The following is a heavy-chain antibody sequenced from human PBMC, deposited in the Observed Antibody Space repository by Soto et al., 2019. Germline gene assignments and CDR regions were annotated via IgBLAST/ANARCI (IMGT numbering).Heavy chain of an antibody. CDR2: INHTGRS. V-gene: IGHV4-34*01. J-gene: IGHJ4*02. CDR1: GGSFSGYY. CDR3: ARVSNEYGGNGAFDY. D-gene: IGHD4-17*01. Sequence: KTSETLSLTCAVYGGSFSGYYWSWIRQPPGKGLEWIGEINHTGRSNYNPSLKSRLTISLDMSRNQFSLQLTSVTAADTALYYCARVSNEYGGNGAFDYWGLGTLVTVSS.